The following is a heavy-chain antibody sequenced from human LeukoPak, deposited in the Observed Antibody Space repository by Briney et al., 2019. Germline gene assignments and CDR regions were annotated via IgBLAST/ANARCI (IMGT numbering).Heavy chain of an antibody. D-gene: IGHD4-17*01. V-gene: IGHV1-18*01. CDR3: ARADYGDYRGVFDY. CDR2: ISAYNGNT. Sequence: ASVKVSCKASGGTFSSYAISWVRQAPGQGLEWMGWISAYNGNTNYAQKLQGRVTMTTDTSTSTAYMELRSLRSDDTAVYYCARADYGDYRGVFDYWGQGTLVTVSS. CDR1: GGTFSSYA. J-gene: IGHJ4*02.